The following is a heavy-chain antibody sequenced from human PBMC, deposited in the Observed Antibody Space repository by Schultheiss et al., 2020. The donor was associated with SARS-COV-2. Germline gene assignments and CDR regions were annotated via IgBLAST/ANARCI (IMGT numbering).Heavy chain of an antibody. V-gene: IGHV3-30*03. CDR1: GFTFSSYG. D-gene: IGHD4-17*01. CDR2: ISYDGSNK. CDR3: ARTQTHFTVTTGHFDY. J-gene: IGHJ4*02. Sequence: GGSLRLSCAASGFTFSSYGMHWVRQAPGKGLEWVAVISYDGSNKYYADSVKGRFTISRDNSKNTLYLQMNSLRAEDTAVYYCARTQTHFTVTTGHFDYWGQGTLVTVSS.